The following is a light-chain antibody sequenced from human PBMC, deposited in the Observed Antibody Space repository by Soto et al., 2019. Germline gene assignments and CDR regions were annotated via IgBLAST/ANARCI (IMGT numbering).Light chain of an antibody. J-gene: IGKJ1*01. CDR2: DAS. V-gene: IGKV3-11*01. CDR3: HQRSNWLWT. Sequence: EIVLTQSPATLSLSPGERATLSCRASQSVSSYLAWYQQKPGQAPRLLIYDASNKATGIPARFSGSGSGTDFTLTISSLETEDFAVYYCHQRSNWLWTFGQGTKVEIK. CDR1: QSVSSY.